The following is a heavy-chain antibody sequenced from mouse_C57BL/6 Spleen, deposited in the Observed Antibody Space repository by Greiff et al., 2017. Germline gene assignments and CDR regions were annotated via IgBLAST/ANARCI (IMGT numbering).Heavy chain of an antibody. CDR1: GYAFSSSW. V-gene: IGHV1-82*01. D-gene: IGHD3-2*02. CDR3: ARALGFFDY. Sequence: QVQLKESGPELVKPGASVKISCKASGYAFSSSWMNWVKQRPGTGLEWIGRIYPGDGDTNYNGKFKGKATLTADKSSSTAYMQLSSLTSEDSAVYFCARALGFFDYWGQGTTLTVSS. CDR2: IYPGDGDT. J-gene: IGHJ2*01.